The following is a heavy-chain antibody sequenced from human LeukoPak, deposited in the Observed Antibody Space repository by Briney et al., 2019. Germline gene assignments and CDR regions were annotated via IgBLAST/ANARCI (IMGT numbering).Heavy chain of an antibody. CDR2: IYYSGST. CDR1: GGSISSYY. Sequence: PSETLSLTCTVSGGSISSYYWSWIRQPPGKGLEWIGYIYYSGSTYYNPSLKSRVTISVDTSKNQLSPKLSSVTAADTAVYYCARDSTQYYYYGMDVWGQGTTVTVSS. J-gene: IGHJ6*02. CDR3: ARDSTQYYYYGMDV. V-gene: IGHV4-59*12.